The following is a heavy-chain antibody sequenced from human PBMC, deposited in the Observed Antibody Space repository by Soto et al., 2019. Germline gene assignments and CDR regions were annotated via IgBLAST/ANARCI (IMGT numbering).Heavy chain of an antibody. D-gene: IGHD3-3*01. J-gene: IGHJ5*02. V-gene: IGHV1-18*04. Sequence: ASVKVSCKASGYSFSTYDISWLRQAPGQGPEWMGRISPKNGNTNYAQNFQDRVTMTADTSSSTAYMELRGLRSDDTAKYYCATSYDSGFDPWGQGTLVTGSS. CDR2: ISPKNGNT. CDR1: GYSFSTYD. CDR3: ATSYDSGFDP.